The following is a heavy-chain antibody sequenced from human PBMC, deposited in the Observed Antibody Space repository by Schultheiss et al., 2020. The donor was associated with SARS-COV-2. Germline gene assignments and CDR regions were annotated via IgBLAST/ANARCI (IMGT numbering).Heavy chain of an antibody. Sequence: GGSLRLSCAASGFTFSSYEMNWVRQAPGKGLEWVSSISSSSSYIYYADSVKGRFTISGDNAKNTLHLQMNNLRAEDTAVYYCARDHCTNGVCSYVDYWGQGTLVTVAS. J-gene: IGHJ4*02. CDR1: GFTFSSYE. CDR2: ISSSSSYI. V-gene: IGHV3-21*04. CDR3: ARDHCTNGVCSYVDY. D-gene: IGHD2-8*01.